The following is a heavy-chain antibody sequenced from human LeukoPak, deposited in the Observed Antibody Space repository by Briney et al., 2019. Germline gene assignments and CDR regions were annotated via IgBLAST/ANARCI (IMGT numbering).Heavy chain of an antibody. CDR2: IYPGDSDT. J-gene: IGHJ4*02. D-gene: IGHD6-13*01. Sequence: GESLQISCSASGYSITTYWIGWVRQLPGKGLEWMGIIYPGDSDTRYSPSFQGQVTMSADKSINTAYLQWSSLKASDTAMYYCARHGGSTLWDWGQGTLVTVSS. V-gene: IGHV5-51*01. CDR1: GYSITTYW. CDR3: ARHGGSTLWD.